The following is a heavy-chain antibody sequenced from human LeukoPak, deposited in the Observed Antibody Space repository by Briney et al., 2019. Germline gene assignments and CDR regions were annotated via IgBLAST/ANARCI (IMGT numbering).Heavy chain of an antibody. CDR1: GYTFIAYY. CDR3: ARQGGYCSGGRCYGRFDP. D-gene: IGHD2-15*01. V-gene: IGHV1-2*02. CDR2: INPSSGGT. Sequence: ASVNVSCKASGYTFIAYYMHWVRQAPGQGLEWMGWINPSSGGTNYAQKFQGRVTMTRDTSISTAYMELSSLRSDDTAVYYCARQGGYCSGGRCYGRFDPWGQGTLVTVSS. J-gene: IGHJ5*02.